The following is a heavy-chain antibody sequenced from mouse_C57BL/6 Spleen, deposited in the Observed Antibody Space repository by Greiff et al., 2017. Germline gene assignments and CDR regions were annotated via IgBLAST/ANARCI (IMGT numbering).Heavy chain of an antibody. CDR3: ARQDGSYRYFDV. J-gene: IGHJ1*03. CDR2: ISSGGSYT. D-gene: IGHD1-1*01. Sequence: EVQGVESGGDLVKPGGSLKLSCAASGFTFSSYGMSWVRQTPDKRLEWVATISSGGSYTYYPDSVKGRFTISRDNAKNTLYLQMSSLKSEDTAMYYCARQDGSYRYFDVWGTGTTVTVSS. CDR1: GFTFSSYG. V-gene: IGHV5-6*01.